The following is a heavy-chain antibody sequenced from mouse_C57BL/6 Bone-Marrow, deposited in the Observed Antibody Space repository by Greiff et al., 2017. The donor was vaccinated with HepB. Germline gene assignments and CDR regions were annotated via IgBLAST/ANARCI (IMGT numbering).Heavy chain of an antibody. Sequence: VQLKQSGPELVKPGASVKISCKASGYTFTDYYMNWVKQSHGKSLEWIGDINPNNGGTSYNQKFKGKATLTVDKSSSTAYMELRSLTSEDSAVYYCARRWLLPYWYFDVWGTGTTVTVSS. V-gene: IGHV1-26*01. CDR1: GYTFTDYY. D-gene: IGHD2-3*01. J-gene: IGHJ1*03. CDR2: INPNNGGT. CDR3: ARRWLLPYWYFDV.